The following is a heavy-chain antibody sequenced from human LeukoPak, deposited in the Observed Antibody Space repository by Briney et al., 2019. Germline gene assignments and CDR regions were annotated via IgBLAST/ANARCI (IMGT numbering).Heavy chain of an antibody. Sequence: PGGSLRLSCAASGFTFSSYAMSWVRQAPGKGLEWVGRIKSKTDGGTTDYAAPVKGRFTISRDDSKNTLYLQMNSLKTEDTAVYYCTTGQGTHDAFDIWGQGTMVTVSS. CDR3: TTGQGTHDAFDI. CDR1: GFTFSSYA. CDR2: IKSKTDGGTT. D-gene: IGHD1-1*01. V-gene: IGHV3-15*01. J-gene: IGHJ3*02.